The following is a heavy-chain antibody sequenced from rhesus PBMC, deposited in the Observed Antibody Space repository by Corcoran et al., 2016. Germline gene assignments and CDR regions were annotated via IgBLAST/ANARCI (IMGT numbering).Heavy chain of an antibody. Sequence: QVQLQESGPGLVKPSETLSLTCAVSGGSISDYYYWNWIRQPPGKGLEWIGNIYGNRARTYNHPSLKRRVTLSKDTSKNQFFLKLSSVTAADTAVYYCAREGIAGTTVGGLDSWGQGVVVTVSS. D-gene: IGHD1-20*01. CDR1: GGSISDYYY. CDR3: AREGIAGTTVGGLDS. V-gene: IGHV4S9*01. CDR2: IYGNRART. J-gene: IGHJ6*01.